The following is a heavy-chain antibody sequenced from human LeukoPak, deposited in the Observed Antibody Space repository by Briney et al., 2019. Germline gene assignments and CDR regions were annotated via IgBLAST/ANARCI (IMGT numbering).Heavy chain of an antibody. CDR3: ASTRDHSGSYMNDAFDI. CDR2: IIPIFGTA. Sequence: ASVTVSCKASGGTFSSYAISWVRQAPGQGLEWMGGIIPIFGTANYAQKFQGRVTITADESTSTAYMELSSLRSEDTAVYYCASTRDHSGSYMNDAFDIWGQGTMVTVSS. J-gene: IGHJ3*02. D-gene: IGHD1-26*01. CDR1: GGTFSSYA. V-gene: IGHV1-69*13.